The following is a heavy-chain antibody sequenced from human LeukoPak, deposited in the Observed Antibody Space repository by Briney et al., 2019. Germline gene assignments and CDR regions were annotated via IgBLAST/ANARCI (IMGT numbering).Heavy chain of an antibody. V-gene: IGHV1-2*02. Sequence: GASVKVSCKASGYTFTGYYMHWVRQAPGQGLEWMGWINPNSGGTNYAQKFQGRVTMTRDTSISTAYMELSRLRSDDTAVYYCARDVDCSGGSCYSPRNWFDPWGQGTLVTVSS. CDR2: INPNSGGT. D-gene: IGHD2-15*01. CDR3: ARDVDCSGGSCYSPRNWFDP. J-gene: IGHJ5*02. CDR1: GYTFTGYY.